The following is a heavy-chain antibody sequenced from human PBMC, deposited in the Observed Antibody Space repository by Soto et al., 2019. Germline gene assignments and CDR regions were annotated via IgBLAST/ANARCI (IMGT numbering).Heavy chain of an antibody. CDR1: GFTFSSYA. V-gene: IGHV3-23*01. J-gene: IGHJ1*01. CDR2: ISGSGGST. Sequence: EVQLLESGGGLVQPGGSLRLSCAASGFTFSSYAMSWVRQAPGKGLEWVSAISGSGGSTYYADSVKGRFTISRDNSKNTLYLKMNSLRAEDTAVYYCAKDDIVVVVAATWSEYFQHWGQGTLVTVSS. D-gene: IGHD2-15*01. CDR3: AKDDIVVVVAATWSEYFQH.